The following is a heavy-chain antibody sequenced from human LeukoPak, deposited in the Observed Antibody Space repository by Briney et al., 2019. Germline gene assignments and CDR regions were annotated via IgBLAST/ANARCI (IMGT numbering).Heavy chain of an antibody. CDR1: GFTFDDYG. CDR2: IDANAKTT. V-gene: IGHV3-74*01. Sequence: GGSLRLSCAASGFTFDDYGMSWVRQAPGKGLVWVSRIDANAKTTSYADSVKGRFTISTDNAKKTLYLQMNSLRVEDTAVYYCLTVVETTIAAFDIWGQGTMVTVSS. CDR3: LTVVETTIAAFDI. D-gene: IGHD1-26*01. J-gene: IGHJ3*02.